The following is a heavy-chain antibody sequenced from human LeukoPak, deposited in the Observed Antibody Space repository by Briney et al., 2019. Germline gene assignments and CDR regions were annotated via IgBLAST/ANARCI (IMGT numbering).Heavy chain of an antibody. Sequence: GSSVKVSCKASGGTFSSYAISWVRQAPGQGLEWMGGIIPIFGTANYAQKFQGRVTITTDESTSTAYMELSSLRSEDTAVYYCARGAYYDILTGYYHNWFDPWGQGTLVTVSS. J-gene: IGHJ5*02. CDR3: ARGAYYDILTGYYHNWFDP. CDR2: IIPIFGTA. D-gene: IGHD3-9*01. CDR1: GGTFSSYA. V-gene: IGHV1-69*05.